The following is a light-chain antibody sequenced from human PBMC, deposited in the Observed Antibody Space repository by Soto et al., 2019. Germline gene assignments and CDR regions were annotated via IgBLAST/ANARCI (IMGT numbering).Light chain of an antibody. J-gene: IGKJ1*01. CDR1: QSVSSSY. V-gene: IGKV3-20*01. CDR2: GAS. Sequence: EIVWTQSPGTLSLSPGERATLSCRASQSVSSSYLAWYQQKPGQAPRLLIYGASSRATGIPDRFSGSGSGTDFTLTISRLEPEDFAVYYCQQYGSSPWTVGQGTKVEIK. CDR3: QQYGSSPWT.